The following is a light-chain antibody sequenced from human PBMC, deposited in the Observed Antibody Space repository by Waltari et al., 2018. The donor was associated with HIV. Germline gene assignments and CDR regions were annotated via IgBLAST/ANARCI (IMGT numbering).Light chain of an antibody. CDR3: CSYAGSFVV. CDR1: SSDVGIYNL. CDR2: EGR. V-gene: IGLV2-23*01. Sequence: QSALTQPASVSGSPGQSITISCTGTSSDVGIYNLVSWYQQYPGKAPKLISYEGRKLPSGVSNRFSGSQSGNTASLTISGLQTEDEADEYCCSYAGSFVVFGGGTKLTVL. J-gene: IGLJ2*01.